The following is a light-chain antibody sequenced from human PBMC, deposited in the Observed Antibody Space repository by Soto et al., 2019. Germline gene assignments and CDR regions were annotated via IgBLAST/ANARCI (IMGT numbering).Light chain of an antibody. CDR3: SSYTSSSPLV. V-gene: IGLV2-14*01. CDR1: SSDVGGYNY. J-gene: IGLJ2*01. CDR2: DVS. Sequence: QSVLTQPASVSGSPGQSITISCTGTSSDVGGYNYVSWYQQHPGKAPKLMIYDVSNRPSGVSNRFSGSKSGNTASLPISGLQAEDEADYYCSSYTSSSPLVFGGGTKVTVL.